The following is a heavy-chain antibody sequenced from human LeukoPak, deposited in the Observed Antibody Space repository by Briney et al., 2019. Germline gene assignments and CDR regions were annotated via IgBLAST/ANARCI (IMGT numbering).Heavy chain of an antibody. Sequence: PGGSLRLSCAASRFTFSRYAMHWVRQAPGKGLEWEASISYDGTNEYHADSVKGRFTISRDNSKNTLYLQMNSLRAEDTAIYYCARDRIAVAGMGAFQHWGQGTLVTVSS. D-gene: IGHD6-19*01. J-gene: IGHJ1*01. CDR1: RFTFSRYA. V-gene: IGHV3-30*04. CDR3: ARDRIAVAGMGAFQH. CDR2: ISYDGTNE.